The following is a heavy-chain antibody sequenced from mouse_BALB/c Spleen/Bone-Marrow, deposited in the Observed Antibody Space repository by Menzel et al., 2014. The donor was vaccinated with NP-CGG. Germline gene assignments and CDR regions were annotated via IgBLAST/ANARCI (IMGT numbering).Heavy chain of an antibody. CDR3: ARQESIYDGYYGGFAY. CDR2: ISSGGGYI. J-gene: IGHJ3*01. Sequence: EVMLVESGGGLVKPGGALNLSCAASGFTFNNYAMSWVRQTPERRLEWVATISSGGGYIYYPDSVEGQFTISRDNAKNTLYLQMSSLRSEDTAMYYCARQESIYDGYYGGFAYWGQGTLVTVSA. CDR1: GFTFNNYA. D-gene: IGHD2-3*01. V-gene: IGHV5-9-1*01.